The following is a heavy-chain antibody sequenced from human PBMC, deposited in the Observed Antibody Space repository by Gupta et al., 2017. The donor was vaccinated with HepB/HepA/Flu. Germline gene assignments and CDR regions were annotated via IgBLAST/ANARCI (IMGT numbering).Heavy chain of an antibody. Sequence: QVQLVQSGAEVKKPGASVKVSCKASGYTFTSYGISWVRQAPGQGLEWMGWISAYNGNTNYAQKRQGRVTMTTDTSTSTAYMELRSLRSDDTAVYYCARDDLTCYSSSYGMDVWGQGTTVTVSS. CDR2: ISAYNGNT. D-gene: IGHD6-13*01. CDR3: ARDDLTCYSSSYGMDV. J-gene: IGHJ6*02. CDR1: GYTFTSYG. V-gene: IGHV1-18*01.